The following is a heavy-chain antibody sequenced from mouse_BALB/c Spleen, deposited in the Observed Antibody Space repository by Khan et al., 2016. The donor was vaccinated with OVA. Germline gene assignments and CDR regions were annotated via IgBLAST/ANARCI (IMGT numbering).Heavy chain of an antibody. CDR2: ISYSGNT. J-gene: IGHJ2*01. Sequence: EVQLQESGPGLVKPSQSLSLTCTVTGYSITSDYAWNWIRQFPGNKLEWVGYISYSGNTKYNPSLKSRVSLTRDTSKNQFFLQLNSVTISDTATYYWARIYGGDFDYWGQGTTLTVSS. V-gene: IGHV3-2*02. D-gene: IGHD1-1*01. CDR3: ARIYGGDFDY. CDR1: GYSITSDYA.